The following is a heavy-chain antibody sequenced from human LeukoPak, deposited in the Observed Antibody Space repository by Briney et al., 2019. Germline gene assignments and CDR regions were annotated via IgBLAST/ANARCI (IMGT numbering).Heavy chain of an antibody. CDR3: AKGHYDSSGYWLDY. D-gene: IGHD3-22*01. V-gene: IGHV3-30*18. CDR1: GFTFSTYG. J-gene: IGHJ4*02. CDR2: ISYDGSSK. Sequence: PGGSLRLSCAASGFTFSTYGMHWVRQAPGKGLEWVAVISYDGSSKYYADSVKGRFTISRDNSKNTLYLQMNSLRAEDTAVYYCAKGHYDSSGYWLDYWGQGTLVTVSS.